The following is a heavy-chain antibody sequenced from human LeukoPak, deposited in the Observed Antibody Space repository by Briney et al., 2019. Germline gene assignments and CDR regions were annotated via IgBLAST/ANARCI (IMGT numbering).Heavy chain of an antibody. Sequence: SETLSLTCAVYGGSFSGYYWSWIRQPPGKGLEWIGEINHSGSTNYNPSLKSRVTISVDTSKNQFSLKLSSVTAADTAVYYCAGGPYDYVWGRNFDYWGQGTLVTVSS. CDR2: INHSGST. D-gene: IGHD3-16*01. CDR3: AGGPYDYVWGRNFDY. V-gene: IGHV4-34*01. CDR1: GGSFSGYY. J-gene: IGHJ4*02.